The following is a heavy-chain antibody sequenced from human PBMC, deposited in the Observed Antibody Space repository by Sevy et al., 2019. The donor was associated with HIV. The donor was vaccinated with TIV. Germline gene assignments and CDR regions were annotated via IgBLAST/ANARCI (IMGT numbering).Heavy chain of an antibody. Sequence: SETLSLTCTVTGGSISSSYWSWVRQPPGKGLEWIGNIFESGSTNYNPSLKSRVTISLDTSKSHYSLNLNSVTAADPAGDFWARNGAYGEYVPNDPPLDYWGRGILVTVSS. CDR2: IFESGST. D-gene: IGHD4-17*01. CDR3: ARNGAYGEYVPNDPPLDY. CDR1: GGSISSSY. V-gene: IGHV4-59*12. J-gene: IGHJ4*01.